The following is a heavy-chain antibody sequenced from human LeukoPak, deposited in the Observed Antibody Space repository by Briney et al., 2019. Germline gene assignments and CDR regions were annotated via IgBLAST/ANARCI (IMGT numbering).Heavy chain of an antibody. V-gene: IGHV1-46*01. CDR2: INPSGGST. Sequence: ASVKVSCKASGYTFTSYYMHWVRQAPGQGLEWMGIINPSGGSTSYAQKFQGRVTMTRDTSISTAYMELSRLRSDDTAVYYCARAKGYYYGSGSYYNDYYYMDVWGKGTTVTISS. J-gene: IGHJ6*03. CDR1: GYTFTSYY. CDR3: ARAKGYYYGSGSYYNDYYYMDV. D-gene: IGHD3-10*01.